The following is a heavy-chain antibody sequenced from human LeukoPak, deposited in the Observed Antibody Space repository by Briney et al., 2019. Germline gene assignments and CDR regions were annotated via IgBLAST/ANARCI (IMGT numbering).Heavy chain of an antibody. CDR2: ISAYNGNT. Sequence: ASVKVSCKASGYTYTSYGISWVRQAPGQGLEWMGWISAYNGNTNYAQKLQGRVTMTTDTSTSTAYMELRSLRSDDAAVYYCARDQWSGCSGGSCYAGYWGQGTLVTVSS. CDR1: GYTYTSYG. D-gene: IGHD2-15*01. J-gene: IGHJ4*02. V-gene: IGHV1-18*01. CDR3: ARDQWSGCSGGSCYAGY.